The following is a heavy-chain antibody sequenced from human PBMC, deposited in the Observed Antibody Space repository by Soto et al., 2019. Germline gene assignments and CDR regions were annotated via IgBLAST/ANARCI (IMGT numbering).Heavy chain of an antibody. CDR2: ISYDGSNK. J-gene: IGHJ6*02. Sequence: QVQLVESGGGVVQPGRSLRLSCAASGFTFSSYGMHWVRQAPGKGLEWVAVISYDGSNKYYADSVKGRFTISRDNSKNTLYLQMNSLRAEDTAVYYCAKAGCSSTSCDSNDYYYYGMDVWGQGTTVTVSS. V-gene: IGHV3-30*18. D-gene: IGHD2-2*01. CDR3: AKAGCSSTSCDSNDYYYYGMDV. CDR1: GFTFSSYG.